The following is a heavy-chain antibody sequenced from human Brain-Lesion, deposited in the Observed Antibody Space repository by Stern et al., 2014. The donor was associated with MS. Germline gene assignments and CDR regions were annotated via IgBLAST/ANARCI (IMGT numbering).Heavy chain of an antibody. J-gene: IGHJ6*02. CDR1: GFTFSSYW. CDR3: ARGIARYYYYGMDV. Sequence: VQLQESGGGLVQPGGSLRLSCAASGFTFSSYWMTWVRQAPGKGLEWVANIRQDGSEKYYVDSVKGRFTISRDNAKNSLYLQMNSLRAEDTAVYYCARGIARYYYYGMDVWGQGTTVTVSS. D-gene: IGHD6-13*01. CDR2: IRQDGSEK. V-gene: IGHV3-7*01.